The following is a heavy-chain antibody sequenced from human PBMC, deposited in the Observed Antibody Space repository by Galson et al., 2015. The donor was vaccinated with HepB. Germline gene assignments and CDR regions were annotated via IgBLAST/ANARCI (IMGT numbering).Heavy chain of an antibody. CDR3: ARRHSGNDDSGSYYRGEYYFDY. Sequence: SVKVSCKASGGTFSSYAISWVRQAPGQGLEWMGGIIPIFGTANYAQKFQGRVTITADESTSIAYMELSSLRSEDTAVYYCARRHSGNDDSGSYYRGEYYFDYWGQGTLVIVSS. V-gene: IGHV1-69*13. CDR1: GGTFSSYA. J-gene: IGHJ4*02. D-gene: IGHD3-10*01. CDR2: IIPIFGTA.